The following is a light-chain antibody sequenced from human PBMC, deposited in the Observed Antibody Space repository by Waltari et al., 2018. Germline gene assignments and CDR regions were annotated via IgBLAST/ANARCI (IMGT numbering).Light chain of an antibody. CDR2: DVS. CDR1: QRINTW. Sequence: IQMTQSPSALSASVGDRVTITCRASQRINTWMAWYQKRPGKAPKVLLYDVSTLESGVPSRFSGSGSGTEFTLAINNLQPEDFATYYCQQYYRYYTFGQGTKLEIK. V-gene: IGKV1-5*01. CDR3: QQYYRYYT. J-gene: IGKJ2*01.